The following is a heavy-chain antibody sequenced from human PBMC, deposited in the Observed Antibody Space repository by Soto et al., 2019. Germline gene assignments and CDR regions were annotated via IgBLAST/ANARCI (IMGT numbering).Heavy chain of an antibody. CDR2: IYYSGST. CDR1: GGSISSGDYY. V-gene: IGHV4-30-4*01. Sequence: PSETLSLTCTVSGGSISSGDYYWSWIRQPPGKGLEWIGYIYYSGSTNYNPSLKSRVTISVDTSKNQFSLKLSSVTAADTAVYYCARGLIAVAEGYYYYYGMDVWGQGTTVTVS. CDR3: ARGLIAVAEGYYYYYGMDV. J-gene: IGHJ6*02. D-gene: IGHD6-19*01.